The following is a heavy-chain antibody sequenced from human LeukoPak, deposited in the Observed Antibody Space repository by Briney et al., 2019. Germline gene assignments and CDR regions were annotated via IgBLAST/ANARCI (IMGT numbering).Heavy chain of an antibody. V-gene: IGHV1-69*04. CDR2: IIPILGIA. Sequence: GASVKVSCKASGGTFSSYAISWVRQAPGQGLEWMGRIIPILGIANYAQKFQGRVTITADKSTSTAYMELSSLRSEDTAVYYCARDTNDFWSGYPAGFYYYYGMDVWGQGTTVSVSS. CDR3: ARDTNDFWSGYPAGFYYYYGMDV. D-gene: IGHD3-3*01. J-gene: IGHJ6*02. CDR1: GGTFSSYA.